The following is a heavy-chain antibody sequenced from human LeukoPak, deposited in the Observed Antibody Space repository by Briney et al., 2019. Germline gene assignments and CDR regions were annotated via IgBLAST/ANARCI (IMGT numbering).Heavy chain of an antibody. D-gene: IGHD1-26*01. Sequence: PSETLSLTCAVYGGSFSGYYWSWIRQPPGKRLEWIGEINHSGSTNYNPALKSRVTISVDTSKSQFSLKLSSVTAADTAVYYCARKVRRRGSYYVVGFDYWGREPWSPSPQ. J-gene: IGHJ4*02. CDR3: ARKVRRRGSYYVVGFDY. CDR2: INHSGST. CDR1: GGSFSGYY. V-gene: IGHV4-34*01.